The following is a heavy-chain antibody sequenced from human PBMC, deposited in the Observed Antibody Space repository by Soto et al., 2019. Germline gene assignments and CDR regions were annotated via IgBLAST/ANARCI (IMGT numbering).Heavy chain of an antibody. CDR2: INIDGIT. Sequence: EVQLVESGGGLVQPGGSLRLSCAASGFTFSSYWMHWVRQATGEGLVWVSRINIDGITSYADSVKGRFTISRDNAKNTLYLQMNPQGAGDAAVYYCARGDGNNYDVHGYLARHWGQGTLVTVSS. V-gene: IGHV3-74*01. CDR3: ARGDGNNYDVHGYLARH. J-gene: IGHJ4*02. D-gene: IGHD3-22*01. CDR1: GFTFSSYW.